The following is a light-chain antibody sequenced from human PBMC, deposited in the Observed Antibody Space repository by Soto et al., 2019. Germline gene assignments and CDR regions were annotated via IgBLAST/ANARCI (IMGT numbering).Light chain of an antibody. Sequence: EVVLTQSPATLSLSPGEGATLSCRVSQSISSSYLGWYQQKPGQAPRLLIYGTSSRATGIPDRFSGSGSGTDFTLTISRLEPEDFAVYYCQQYGNSPITFGQGTRLEIK. CDR2: GTS. V-gene: IGKV3-20*01. CDR1: QSISSSY. CDR3: QQYGNSPIT. J-gene: IGKJ5*01.